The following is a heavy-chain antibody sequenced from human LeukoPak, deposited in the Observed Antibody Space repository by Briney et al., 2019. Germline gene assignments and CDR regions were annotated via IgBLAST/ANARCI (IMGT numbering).Heavy chain of an antibody. CDR3: ARGNSGHCSGATCYALDY. V-gene: IGHV3-74*01. CDR1: GFTFSSYW. J-gene: IGHJ4*02. D-gene: IGHD2-2*01. Sequence: GGSLRLSCAASGFTFSSYWMHWVRQAPGKGLVWVSRINSDGSSTSYADPVKGRFTISRDNAKNTLYLQMNSLRAEDTAVYYCARGNSGHCSGATCYALDYWGQGTLVTVSS. CDR2: INSDGSST.